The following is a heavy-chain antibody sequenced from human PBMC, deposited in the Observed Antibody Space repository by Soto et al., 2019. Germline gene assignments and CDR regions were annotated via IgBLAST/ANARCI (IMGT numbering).Heavy chain of an antibody. CDR2: ISSSSSTI. V-gene: IGHV3-48*01. Sequence: AGGSLRLSCAASGFNFSSFSMNWVRPAPGKGLEWVSYISSSSSTIYYADSVKGRFTISRDNAKNSLYLQMNSLRAEDTAVYYCAREYDILNWFDPWGQGTLVTVSS. CDR1: GFNFSSFS. J-gene: IGHJ5*02. CDR3: AREYDILNWFDP. D-gene: IGHD3-9*01.